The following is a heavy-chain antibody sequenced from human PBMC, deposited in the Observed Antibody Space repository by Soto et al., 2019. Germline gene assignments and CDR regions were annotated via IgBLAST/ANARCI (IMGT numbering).Heavy chain of an antibody. Sequence: SETLSLTCAVYGGSFSGYYWSWIRQPPGKGLEWIGEINHSGSTYYNPSLKSRVTISVDTSKNQFSLKLSSVTAADTAVYYCASQRWFNGMDVWGQGTTVTVSS. CDR2: INHSGST. CDR3: ASQRWFNGMDV. V-gene: IGHV4-34*09. J-gene: IGHJ6*02. D-gene: IGHD5-18*01. CDR1: GGSFSGYY.